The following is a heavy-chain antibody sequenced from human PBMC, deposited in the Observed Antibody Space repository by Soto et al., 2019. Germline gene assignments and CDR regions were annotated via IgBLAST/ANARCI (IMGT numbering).Heavy chain of an antibody. CDR2: INPKFGDT. V-gene: IGHV1-2*02. CDR3: ARNMDYYYGRGSGNGYGV. J-gene: IGHJ6*02. Sequence: QVRLVQSGAEVKEPGDSVRVSCEASGYTFTAYHIHWVRQAPGQGLEWMGWINPKFGDTGYAQDFQGRVSMTSDMSISTVYMELSRLPSDDTAIYYCARNMDYYYGRGSGNGYGVWGQGTTVTVFS. D-gene: IGHD3-10*02. CDR1: GYTFTAYH.